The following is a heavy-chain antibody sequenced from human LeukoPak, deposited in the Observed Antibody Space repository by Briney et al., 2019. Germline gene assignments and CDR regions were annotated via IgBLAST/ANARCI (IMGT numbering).Heavy chain of an antibody. CDR2: IYYSGST. V-gene: IGHV4-39*07. CDR1: GGSISSSSYY. J-gene: IGHJ4*02. CDR3: AGDSSSSIYFDY. D-gene: IGHD6-6*01. Sequence: SETLSLTCTVSGGSISSSSYYWGWIRQPPGKGLEWIGGIYYSGSTYYNPSLKSRVTISVDTSKNQFSLKLSSVTAADTAVYYCAGDSSSSIYFDYWGQGTLVTVSS.